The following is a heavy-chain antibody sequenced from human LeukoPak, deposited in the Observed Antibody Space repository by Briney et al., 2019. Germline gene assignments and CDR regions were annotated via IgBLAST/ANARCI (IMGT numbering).Heavy chain of an antibody. CDR1: GFTFSSYA. D-gene: IGHD3-22*01. CDR2: ISGSGGST. V-gene: IGHV3-23*01. Sequence: PGGSLRLSCAASGFTFSSYAMSWVRQAPGKGLEWVSAISGSGGSTYYADSVKGRFTISRDNSKNTLYLQMNSLGAEDTAVYYCAKEAPLTMIVVVIPNYFDYWGQGTLVTVSS. J-gene: IGHJ4*02. CDR3: AKEAPLTMIVVVIPNYFDY.